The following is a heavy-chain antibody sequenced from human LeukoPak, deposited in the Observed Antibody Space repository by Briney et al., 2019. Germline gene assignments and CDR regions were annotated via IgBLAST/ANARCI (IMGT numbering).Heavy chain of an antibody. Sequence: GGSLRLSCAASGFTFSSYAMGWVRQAPGKGLEWVSVIFSGGTTYYADSMKGRFTVSRDNSKNMMYLQMNSLRAEDAAVYYCARFSGPGMQHYYMDVWGTGTTVTVSS. V-gene: IGHV3-23*01. CDR3: ARFSGPGMQHYYMDV. CDR2: IFSGGTT. J-gene: IGHJ6*03. CDR1: GFTFSSYA. D-gene: IGHD3-10*01.